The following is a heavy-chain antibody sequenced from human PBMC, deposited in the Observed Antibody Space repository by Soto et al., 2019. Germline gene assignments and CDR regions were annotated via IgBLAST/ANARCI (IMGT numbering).Heavy chain of an antibody. CDR3: ATSEFH. J-gene: IGHJ4*02. CDR2: IYYSGST. Sequence: LGTLSLPCTVSGGSLSRRSYYWGWIRRPPGKGLEWIGSIYYSGSTYYNPSLKSRVTISVDTSKNQFSLKLSSVTAADTAVYYCATSEFHWGQGTLVTVSS. V-gene: IGHV4-39*01. CDR1: GGSLSRRSYY. D-gene: IGHD2-21*01.